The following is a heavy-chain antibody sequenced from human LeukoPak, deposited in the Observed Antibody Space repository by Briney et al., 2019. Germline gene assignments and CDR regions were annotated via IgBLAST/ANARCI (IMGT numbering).Heavy chain of an antibody. D-gene: IGHD2-15*01. J-gene: IGHJ1*01. V-gene: IGHV3-21*01. CDR1: GFTFSSYS. CDR2: ISSSSSYI. CDR3: ARDENAYCSGGSCSYVQH. Sequence: GGTLRLSCAASGFTFSSYSMNWVRQAPGKGLEWFSSISSSSSYIYYADSGRGRFTISKDYTRHSPYLQMNSLRGEDTAVDYCARDENAYCSGGSCSYVQHWGQGTLVTVSS.